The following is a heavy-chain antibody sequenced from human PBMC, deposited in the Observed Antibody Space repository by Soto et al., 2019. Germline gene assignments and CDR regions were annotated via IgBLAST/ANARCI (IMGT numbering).Heavy chain of an antibody. CDR2: VSWNSGSI. J-gene: IGHJ6*02. CDR1: GFTFDDYA. D-gene: IGHD6-19*01. CDR3: AKDLSDRGQWLVFSGMDV. V-gene: IGHV3-9*01. Sequence: PGGSLRLSCAASGFTFDDYAMHWVRQAPGKGLEWVSGVSWNSGSIGYADSVKGRFTISRDNAKNSLYLRMNSLRVEDTALYYCAKDLSDRGQWLVFSGMDVWGQGTTVTVSS.